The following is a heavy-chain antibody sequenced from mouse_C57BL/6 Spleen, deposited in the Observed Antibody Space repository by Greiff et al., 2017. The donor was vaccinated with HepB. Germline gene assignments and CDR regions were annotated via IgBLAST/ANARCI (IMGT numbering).Heavy chain of an antibody. CDR1: GYTFTSYW. CDR2: IYPSDSET. V-gene: IGHV1-61*01. J-gene: IGHJ2*01. D-gene: IGHD2-5*01. CDR3: ARAYYSKYLYYFDY. Sequence: QVQLQQSGAELVRPGSSVKLSCKASGYTFTSYWMDWVKQRPGQGLEWIGNIYPSDSETHYNQKFKDKATLTVDKSSSTAYMQLSSLTSEDSAVYYCARAYYSKYLYYFDYWGQGTTLTVSS.